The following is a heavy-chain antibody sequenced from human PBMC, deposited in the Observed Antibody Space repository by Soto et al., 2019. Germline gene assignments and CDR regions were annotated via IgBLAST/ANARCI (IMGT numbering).Heavy chain of an antibody. CDR3: ARHYSAMGA. CDR1: GFTVSSDS. J-gene: IGHJ6*02. V-gene: IGHV3-53*02. CDR2: IYSDNNT. Sequence: EVQLVETGGDLIQPGGSLRLSCAASGFTVSSDSMTWVRQAPGKGLEWISIIYSDNNTDYADSVKGRFSISRDTSKNTLYLQMNGLRAEDTAEYYCARHYSAMGAWGHGTPVTVSS.